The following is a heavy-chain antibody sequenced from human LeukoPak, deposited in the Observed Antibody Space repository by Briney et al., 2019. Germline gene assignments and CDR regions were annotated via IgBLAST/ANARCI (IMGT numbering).Heavy chain of an antibody. CDR2: IYYSGST. Sequence: PSETLSLTCTVSGYSISSGYYWSWIRQPPGKGLEWIGYIYYSGSTNYNPSLKSRVTISVDTSKNQFSLKLSSVTAADTAVYYCARAGVVVPAARWFAFDIWGQGTMVTVSS. V-gene: IGHV4-61*01. J-gene: IGHJ3*02. CDR1: GYSISSGYY. CDR3: ARAGVVVPAARWFAFDI. D-gene: IGHD2-2*01.